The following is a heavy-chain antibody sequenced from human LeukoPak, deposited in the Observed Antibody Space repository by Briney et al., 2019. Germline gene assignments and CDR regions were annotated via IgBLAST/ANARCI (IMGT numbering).Heavy chain of an antibody. CDR3: ARADSSSWYPGGFDY. CDR1: GCTISSYY. V-gene: IGHV4-59*01. CDR2: IYYSGST. Sequence: SETLSLTCTGSGCTISSYYWSWIRQPPGKGLEWIGYIYYSGSTNYNPSLMSGVTISVDTSKNPFSPKLSSVTAADTAVYYCARADSSSWYPGGFDYWGQGTLVTVSS. J-gene: IGHJ4*02. D-gene: IGHD6-13*01.